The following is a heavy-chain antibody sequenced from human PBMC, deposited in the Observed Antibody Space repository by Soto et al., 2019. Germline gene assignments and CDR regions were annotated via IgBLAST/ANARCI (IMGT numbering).Heavy chain of an antibody. D-gene: IGHD3-16*01. CDR3: GKERGGCMWFDL. Sequence: GGSLRLSCAASGFTFSSYGMHWVRQAPGKGLEWVAVISYDGSNKYYADSVKGRFTISRDNSKNTLYLQMNSLRAEDTAVYYFGKERGGCMWFDLWGEGTLVTVS. J-gene: IGHJ5*02. CDR2: ISYDGSNK. CDR1: GFTFSSYG. V-gene: IGHV3-30*18.